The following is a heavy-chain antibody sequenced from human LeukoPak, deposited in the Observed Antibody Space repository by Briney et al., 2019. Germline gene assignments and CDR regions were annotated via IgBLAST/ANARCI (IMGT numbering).Heavy chain of an antibody. D-gene: IGHD4-17*01. V-gene: IGHV4-34*01. CDR3: AREDYGDPYWFDP. CDR1: GGSFSGYY. J-gene: IGHJ5*02. Sequence: SETLSLTCAVYGGSFSGYYWSWIRQPPGRGLEWIGEINHSGSTNYNPSLKSRVTISVDTSKNQFSLKLSSVTAADTAVYYCAREDYGDPYWFDPWGQGTLVTVSS. CDR2: INHSGST.